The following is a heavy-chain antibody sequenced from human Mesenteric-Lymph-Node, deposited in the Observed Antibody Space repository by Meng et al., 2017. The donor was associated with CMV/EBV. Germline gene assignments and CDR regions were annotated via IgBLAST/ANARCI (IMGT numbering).Heavy chain of an antibody. D-gene: IGHD5-24*01. CDR3: ARRWPTIYCMDV. CDR2: IYYIGNT. V-gene: IGHV4-39*01. J-gene: IGHJ6*02. Sequence: ESLKISCAASGFTFRSYAMNWVRQAPGKGLEWIGSIYYIGNTYYNPSLKSRVTISVDTSKNQFSLKLSSVTAADTAVYYCARRWPTIYCMDVWGQGTTVTV. CDR1: GFTFRSYA.